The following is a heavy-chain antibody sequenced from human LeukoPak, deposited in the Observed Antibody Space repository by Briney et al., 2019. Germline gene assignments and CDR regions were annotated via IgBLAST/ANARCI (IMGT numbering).Heavy chain of an antibody. Sequence: SETLSLTCTVSGGSISSYHWSWIRQPPGKGLEWIGYIYYSGSTNYNPSLKSRVTISVDTSKNRFSLKLSSATAADTAVYYCARREDSGSSGYYGLWGQGTLVTVSS. D-gene: IGHD3-22*01. V-gene: IGHV4-59*08. CDR1: GGSISSYH. CDR3: ARREDSGSSGYYGL. CDR2: IYYSGST. J-gene: IGHJ4*02.